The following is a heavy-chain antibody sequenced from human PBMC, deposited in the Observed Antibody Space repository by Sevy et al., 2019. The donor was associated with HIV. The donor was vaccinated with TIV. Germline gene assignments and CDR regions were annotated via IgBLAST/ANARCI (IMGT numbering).Heavy chain of an antibody. Sequence: EGSLRLSCAASGFTFSKYSMSWVRQPPGKGLEWVSTLSFGCGEINYADSVKGRFTISRDNSKSSVYLQMNKLRPEDTAVYYCAREGCTKPHDYWGQGTLVTVSS. CDR2: LSFGCGEI. CDR3: AREGCTKPHDY. J-gene: IGHJ4*02. CDR1: GFTFSKYS. V-gene: IGHV3-23*01. D-gene: IGHD2-8*01.